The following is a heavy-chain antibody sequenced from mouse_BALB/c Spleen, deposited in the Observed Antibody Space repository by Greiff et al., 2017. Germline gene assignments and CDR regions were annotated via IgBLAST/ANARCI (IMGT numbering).Heavy chain of an antibody. Sequence: QVQLQQSGAELVRPGTSVKVSCKASGYAFTNYLIEWVKQRPGQGLEWIGVINPGSGGTNYNEKFKGKATLTADKSSSTAYMQLSSLTSDDSAVYFCARSPGSRPMYFDVWGAGTTVTVSS. CDR3: ARSPGSRPMYFDV. J-gene: IGHJ1*01. CDR2: INPGSGGT. V-gene: IGHV1-54*03. CDR1: GYAFTNYL. D-gene: IGHD1-1*01.